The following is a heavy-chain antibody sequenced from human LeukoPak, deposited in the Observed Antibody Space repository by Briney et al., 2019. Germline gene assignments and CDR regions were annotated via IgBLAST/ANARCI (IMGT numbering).Heavy chain of an antibody. CDR1: GFTFSSYG. D-gene: IGHD3-3*01. Sequence: GSLRLSCAASGFTFSSYGMHWVRQAPGKGLEWVAVTPYDGSNKYYADSVKGRFTISRDNSKNTLYLQMNSLRTEDTAVCFCAKDYDFWSGFDNWGQGTLVTVPS. V-gene: IGHV3-30*18. CDR3: AKDYDFWSGFDN. CDR2: TPYDGSNK. J-gene: IGHJ4*02.